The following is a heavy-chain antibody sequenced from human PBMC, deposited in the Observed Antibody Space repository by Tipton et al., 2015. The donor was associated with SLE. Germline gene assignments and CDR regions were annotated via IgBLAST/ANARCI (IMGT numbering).Heavy chain of an antibody. CDR3: ARDTIFGVAH. V-gene: IGHV4-31*03. J-gene: IGHJ4*02. D-gene: IGHD3-3*01. CDR1: GGSISSGGYY. Sequence: GLVKPSETLSLTCTVSGGSISSGGYYWSWIRQHPGKGLEWIGYIYYSGSTYYNPSLKSRVTISVDTSKDQFSLKLSSVTAADTAVYYCARDTIFGVAHWGQGTLVTVSS. CDR2: IYYSGST.